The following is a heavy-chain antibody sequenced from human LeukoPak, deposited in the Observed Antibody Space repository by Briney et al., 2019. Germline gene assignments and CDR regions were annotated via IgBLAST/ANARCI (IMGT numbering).Heavy chain of an antibody. CDR1: GFTFSSYG. D-gene: IGHD4-17*01. V-gene: IGHV3-33*01. CDR2: IWYDGSNK. Sequence: PGGSLRLSCAASGFTFSSYGMHWVRQAPGKGLEWVAVIWYDGSNKYYADSVKGRSTISRDNSKNTLYLQMNSLRAEDTAVYYCARGYGDKASNLYYYYGMDVWGQGTTVTVSS. CDR3: ARGYGDKASNLYYYYGMDV. J-gene: IGHJ6*02.